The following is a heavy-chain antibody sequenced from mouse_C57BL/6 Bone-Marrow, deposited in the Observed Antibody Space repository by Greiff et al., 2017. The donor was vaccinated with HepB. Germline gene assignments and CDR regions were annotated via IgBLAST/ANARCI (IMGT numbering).Heavy chain of an antibody. CDR1: GFTFNTYA. J-gene: IGHJ4*01. V-gene: IGHV10-3*01. CDR3: VRAGLRQNYYAMDD. D-gene: IGHD2-4*01. CDR2: IRSKSSNYAT. Sequence: EVKLVESGGGLVQPKGSLKLSCAASGFTFNTYAMHWVRQAPGKGLEWVARIRSKSSNYATYYADSVKDRFTISRDDSQSMLCLQMNNLKTEDTAMYYCVRAGLRQNYYAMDDWGQGTSVTVSS.